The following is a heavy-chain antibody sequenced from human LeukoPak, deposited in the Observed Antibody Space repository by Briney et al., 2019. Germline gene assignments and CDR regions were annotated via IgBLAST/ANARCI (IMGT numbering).Heavy chain of an antibody. D-gene: IGHD2-2*01. CDR1: GFTFSSYA. CDR2: ISNDGSHK. V-gene: IGHV3-30*04. CDR3: ARALVVPGAMSAFDI. J-gene: IGHJ3*02. Sequence: GKSLSLSCTASGFTFSSYAMHWVRQAPGKGLEWVAVISNDGSHKYYVDSVKGRFTISRDNSKNTLYLQINSLRTEDTAVYYCARALVVPGAMSAFDIWGQGAMVTVSS.